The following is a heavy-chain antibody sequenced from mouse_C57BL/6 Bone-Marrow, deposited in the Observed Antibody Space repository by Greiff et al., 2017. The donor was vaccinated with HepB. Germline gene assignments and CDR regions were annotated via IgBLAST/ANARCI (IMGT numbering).Heavy chain of an antibody. D-gene: IGHD1-1*01. CDR2: IEPENGDT. Sequence: VQLQQSGAELVRPGASVKLSCTASGFNIKDDYMHWVKQRPEQGLEWIGWIEPENGDTEYASKFQGKATITADTSSNTAYLQLSSLTSEDTAVYYCSYYYGSSHYWGQGTTLTVSS. CDR3: SYYYGSSHY. CDR1: GFNIKDDY. V-gene: IGHV14-4*01. J-gene: IGHJ2*01.